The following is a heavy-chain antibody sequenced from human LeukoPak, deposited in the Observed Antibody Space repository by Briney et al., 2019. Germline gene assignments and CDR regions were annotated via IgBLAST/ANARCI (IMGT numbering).Heavy chain of an antibody. Sequence: PSETLSLTCTVSGGSISSTSYYWGWVRQPPGKGLEWIGSVYYSGSTYYNPSLKSRVTISEDTSENQFSLRIRSVTAADTAVYYCARVPPQYCSSSSCYSRSFDYWGQGILVTVSS. CDR3: ARVPPQYCSSSSCYSRSFDY. CDR1: GGSISSTSYY. J-gene: IGHJ4*02. CDR2: VYYSGST. D-gene: IGHD2-2*02. V-gene: IGHV4-39*07.